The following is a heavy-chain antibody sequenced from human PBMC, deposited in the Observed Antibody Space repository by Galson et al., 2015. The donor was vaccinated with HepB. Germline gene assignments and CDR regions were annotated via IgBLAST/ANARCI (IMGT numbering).Heavy chain of an antibody. CDR2: IKEDGSET. CDR3: ARQGTWNDLTYFYYLDV. J-gene: IGHJ6*03. D-gene: IGHD1-1*01. V-gene: IGHV3-7*01. Sequence: SLRLSCAASGFTFTTYWMTWVRQAPGKGLEWVASIKEDGSETYYVDSVKGRFTISRDSAKISLYLLMNSLRAEDTAVYYCARQGTWNDLTYFYYLDVWGKGTTVTVSS. CDR1: GFTFTTYW.